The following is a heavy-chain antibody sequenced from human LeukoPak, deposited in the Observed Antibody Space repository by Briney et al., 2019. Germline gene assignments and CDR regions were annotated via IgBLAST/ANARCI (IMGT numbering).Heavy chain of an antibody. CDR2: IYYSGST. D-gene: IGHD3-22*01. CDR1: GGSISSYY. Sequence: SETLSLTCTVSGGSISSYYWSWIRQPPGKGLEWIGYIYYSGSTNYNPSLKSRVTISVDTSKNQFSLKLNSVTAADTAVYYCARGGGYYFVDYWGQGTLVTVSS. V-gene: IGHV4-59*12. CDR3: ARGGGYYFVDY. J-gene: IGHJ4*02.